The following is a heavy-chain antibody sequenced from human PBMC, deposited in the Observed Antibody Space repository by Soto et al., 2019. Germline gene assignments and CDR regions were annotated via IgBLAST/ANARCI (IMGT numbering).Heavy chain of an antibody. V-gene: IGHV6-1*01. J-gene: IGHJ5*01. D-gene: IGHD1-26*01. CDR2: TYYRSKWYN. CDR3: VRLIGNSWLDF. CDR1: GDSVSSSSVT. Sequence: SQTLSLTCAISGDSVSSSSVTWNWIRQSPSRGLEWLGRTYYRSKWYNDYAESVKSRITINPDTSKNQFSLHLNSVTPEDTAVYYCVRLIGNSWLDFWXQGTLVIVSS.